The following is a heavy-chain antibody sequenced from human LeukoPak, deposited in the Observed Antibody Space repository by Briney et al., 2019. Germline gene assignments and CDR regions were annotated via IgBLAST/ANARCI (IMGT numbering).Heavy chain of an antibody. D-gene: IGHD3-10*01. V-gene: IGHV3-30*02. CDR1: GFTFSSFG. CDR3: AEDLMV. Sequence: GGSLRFSCAASGFTFSSFGMHWVRQAPGKGLEWVAFIRSDESNKNYADSVKGRFTISRDNSKNTLYLQMNSLRSEDTAVYYCAEDLMVWGQGILVTVLS. J-gene: IGHJ4*02. CDR2: IRSDESNK.